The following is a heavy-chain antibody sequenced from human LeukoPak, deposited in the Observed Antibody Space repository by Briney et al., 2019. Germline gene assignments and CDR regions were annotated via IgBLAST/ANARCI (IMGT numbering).Heavy chain of an antibody. Sequence: PGGSLRLSCAASGFTFSGYTMNWVRQAPGKGLEGVSSISSSSPFIYYADSMKGRVTISRDTAKNSLYLQMHSLRAEDTAVYYCAREHHAPVQRYYSDSTSYSAFDVWGQGTMVTVSS. V-gene: IGHV3-21*01. J-gene: IGHJ3*01. CDR3: AREHHAPVQRYYSDSTSYSAFDV. D-gene: IGHD3-22*01. CDR2: ISSSSPFI. CDR1: GFTFSGYT.